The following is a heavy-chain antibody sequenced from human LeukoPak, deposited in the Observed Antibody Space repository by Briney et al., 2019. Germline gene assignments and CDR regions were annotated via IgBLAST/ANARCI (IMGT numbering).Heavy chain of an antibody. Sequence: SQTLSLTCAISGDSVSSNSAAWNWIRQSPSRGLEWLGRTYYRSEWYNDYAVSVKSRITINPDTSKNQFSLQLNSVTPEDTAVYYCARVTLSSWYSLANNAFDIWGQGTMVTVSS. J-gene: IGHJ3*02. CDR2: TYYRSEWYN. V-gene: IGHV6-1*01. CDR1: GDSVSSNSAA. CDR3: ARVTLSSWYSLANNAFDI. D-gene: IGHD6-13*01.